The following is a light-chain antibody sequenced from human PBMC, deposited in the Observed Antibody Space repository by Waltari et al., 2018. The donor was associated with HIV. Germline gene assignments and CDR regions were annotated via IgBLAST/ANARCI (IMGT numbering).Light chain of an antibody. CDR1: SSDVGGYNY. Sequence: QSALTQPRSVSGSPRQSVTISCTGTSSDVGGYNYVSWYQQHPAKAPKLMIYDVTKRPAGVPGRFTGSTSGNTSSLTICGLQAEDEADYYGCSYAGSLVVVGGGTKLTVL. J-gene: IGLJ2*01. CDR2: DVT. CDR3: CSYAGSLVV. V-gene: IGLV2-11*01.